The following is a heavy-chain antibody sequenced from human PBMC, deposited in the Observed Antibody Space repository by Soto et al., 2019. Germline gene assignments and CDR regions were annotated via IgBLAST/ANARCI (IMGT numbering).Heavy chain of an antibody. J-gene: IGHJ4*02. CDR1: GFTFSSYW. CDR2: INSVGSST. V-gene: IGHV3-74*03. Sequence: EVQLVESGGGLVQPGGSLRLSCAASGFTFSSYWMHWVRQAPGKGLVWVSRINSVGSSTTYADSVKGRFTTSRDNAKNTLYLQMNSLRAEDTAVYYCARVETCSSTSCYSVFDYWGQGTLVTVSS. D-gene: IGHD2-2*01. CDR3: ARVETCSSTSCYSVFDY.